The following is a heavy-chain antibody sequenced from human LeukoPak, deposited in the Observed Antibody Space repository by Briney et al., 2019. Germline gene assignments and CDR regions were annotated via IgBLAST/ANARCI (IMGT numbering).Heavy chain of an antibody. V-gene: IGHV3-48*02. CDR3: ARGAGGNSWLVDY. D-gene: IGHD3-22*01. J-gene: IGHJ4*02. CDR2: ISSGGNSI. Sequence: PGGSLRLSCAASGFTFNSYTMNWVRQAPGKGLEWVSYISSGGNSIYYADSVKGRFTISRDNAKNSLFLQMNSLRDEDTAVYYCARGAGGNSWLVDYWGQGTLVTVSS. CDR1: GFTFNSYT.